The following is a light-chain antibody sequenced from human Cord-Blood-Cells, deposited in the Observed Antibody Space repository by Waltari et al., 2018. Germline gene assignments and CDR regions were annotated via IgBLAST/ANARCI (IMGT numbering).Light chain of an antibody. Sequence: QSALTQPRSVSGSPGQSVTISCTGTSSDVGGYNYVSWYQQHSGKAPKLMIYDVSKRPSGVPVRFSGSKSGHTASLTISGLQAEDEADYCCCSYAGSYVFGTGTKVTVL. CDR3: CSYAGSYV. V-gene: IGLV2-11*01. J-gene: IGLJ1*01. CDR1: SSDVGGYNY. CDR2: DVS.